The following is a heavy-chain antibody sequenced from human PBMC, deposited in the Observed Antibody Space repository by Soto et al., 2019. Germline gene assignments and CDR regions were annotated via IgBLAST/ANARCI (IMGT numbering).Heavy chain of an antibody. D-gene: IGHD6-19*01. CDR3: ASAAVTGTAGLDF. CDR1: GYTFSGFY. V-gene: IGHV1-2*02. Sequence: GASVKVSCKASGYTFSGFYMHWVRQAPGQGLEWMGWINPNSGGTKYAEKFQGRVTMTRDTSISTAYVELSRLTSDDTAVYYCASAAVTGTAGLDFWGQGTLVTSPQ. CDR2: INPNSGGT. J-gene: IGHJ4*02.